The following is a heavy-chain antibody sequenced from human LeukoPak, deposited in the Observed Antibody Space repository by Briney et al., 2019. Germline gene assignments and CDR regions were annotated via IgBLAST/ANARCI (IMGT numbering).Heavy chain of an antibody. J-gene: IGHJ3*02. CDR2: MNPNSGNT. D-gene: IGHD3-22*01. Sequence: ASVKVSCKASGYTFTIYDINWVRQATGQGLEWMVWMNPNSGNTGYAQKFQGRVTMTRNTSISTAYMELSSLRSEDTAVYYCARPYDSSFDAFDIWGQGTMVTVSS. CDR1: GYTFTIYD. CDR3: ARPYDSSFDAFDI. V-gene: IGHV1-8*01.